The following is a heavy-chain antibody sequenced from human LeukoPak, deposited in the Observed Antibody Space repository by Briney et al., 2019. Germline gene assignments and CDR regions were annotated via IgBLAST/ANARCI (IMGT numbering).Heavy chain of an antibody. Sequence: SETLSLTCTVSGCSISSGGYYGRWLRQHPGKGLEWIGYIYYSGSTYYNPSLKSRVTISVDTSKNQFSLKLSSVTAADTAVYYWARYQLLSGGVNWFDPWGQGTLVTVSS. D-gene: IGHD2-2*01. CDR1: GCSISSGGYY. CDR2: IYYSGST. CDR3: ARYQLLSGGVNWFDP. J-gene: IGHJ5*02. V-gene: IGHV4-31*03.